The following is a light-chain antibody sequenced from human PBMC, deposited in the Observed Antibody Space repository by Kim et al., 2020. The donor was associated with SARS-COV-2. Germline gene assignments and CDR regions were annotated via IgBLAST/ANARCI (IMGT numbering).Light chain of an antibody. CDR3: ETWDSNSVL. J-gene: IGLJ2*01. CDR2: LEGNVTY. V-gene: IGLV4-60*03. CDR1: SGHSTYI. Sequence: SIQLTFTLSSGHSTYILAWQQQQPGKAPRYLMKLEGNVTYTKGSGVPDRFSGSRSGADRYLTISNLQSEDEADYYCETWDSNSVLFGGGTQLTVL.